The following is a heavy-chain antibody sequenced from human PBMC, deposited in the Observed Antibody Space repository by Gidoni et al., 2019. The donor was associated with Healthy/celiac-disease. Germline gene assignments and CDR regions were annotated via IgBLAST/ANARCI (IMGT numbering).Heavy chain of an antibody. CDR3: AGATGYYDSSGYLGDI. J-gene: IGHJ3*02. Sequence: QVQPVESGGGVVQPGRSLRLSCPASGFTFSSDGMHWVRQAPGKGLEWVAVIWYDGNNKYYADSVKGRFTISRDNSKNTLYLQMNSLRAEDTAVYYCAGATGYYDSSGYLGDIWGQGTMVTVSS. CDR1: GFTFSSDG. D-gene: IGHD3-22*01. V-gene: IGHV3-33*01. CDR2: IWYDGNNK.